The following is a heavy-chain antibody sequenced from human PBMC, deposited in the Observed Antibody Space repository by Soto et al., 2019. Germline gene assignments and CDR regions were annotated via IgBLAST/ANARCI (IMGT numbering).Heavy chain of an antibody. Sequence: GESLKISCKDSGYSFSSYWIAWVRQMPGKGLEWMGLIYPDDSDTRYNPSFQGQVTFSADKSINTAYLQWSSLKASDTAMYYCARPYTTPYYFDSWGQGTLVTVSS. CDR1: GYSFSSYW. J-gene: IGHJ4*02. CDR2: IYPDDSDT. CDR3: ARPYTTPYYFDS. V-gene: IGHV5-51*01. D-gene: IGHD2-2*02.